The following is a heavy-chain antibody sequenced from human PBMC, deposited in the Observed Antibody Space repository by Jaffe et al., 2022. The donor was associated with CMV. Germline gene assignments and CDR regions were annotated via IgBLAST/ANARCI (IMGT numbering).Heavy chain of an antibody. CDR3: ARHGPVATIPLPWYYYYYYMDV. D-gene: IGHD5-12*01. V-gene: IGHV5-10-1*03. J-gene: IGHJ6*03. Sequence: EVQLVQSGAEVKKPGESLRISCKGSGYSFTSYWISWVRQMPGKGLEWMGRIDPSDSYTNYSPSFQGHVTISADKSISTAYLQWSSLKASDTAMYYCARHGPVATIPLPWYYYYYYMDVWGKGTTVTVSS. CDR1: GYSFTSYW. CDR2: IDPSDSYT.